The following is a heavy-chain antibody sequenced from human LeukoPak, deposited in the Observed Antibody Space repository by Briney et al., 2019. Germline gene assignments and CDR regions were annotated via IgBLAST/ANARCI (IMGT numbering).Heavy chain of an antibody. J-gene: IGHJ6*03. CDR2: ISASNGNT. CDR1: GYTFTSYG. Sequence: ASVKVSCKASGYTFTSYGISWVRQAPGQGLEWMGWISASNGNTNYAQKLQGRVTMTTDTSTSTAYMELRSLRSDDTAVYYCARVRFVVLTYYDYYYIDVWGKGTTVTVPS. V-gene: IGHV1-18*01. D-gene: IGHD3-10*01. CDR3: ARVRFVVLTYYDYYYIDV.